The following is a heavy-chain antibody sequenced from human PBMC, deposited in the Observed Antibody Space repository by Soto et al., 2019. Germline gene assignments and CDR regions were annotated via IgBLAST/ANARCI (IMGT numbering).Heavy chain of an antibody. CDR2: IRGDGSNK. J-gene: IGHJ4*02. D-gene: IGHD3-10*01. CDR1: GFIFSDYA. Sequence: GGSLRLSCAASGFIFSDYAMTWVRQAPGKGLEWVAGIRGDGSNKYYADSVKGRFTISRDNSKNTLYLQMNSLRAEDTAVYYCARNYGSGSSIILYYFDYWGQGTLVTVSS. CDR3: ARNYGSGSSIILYYFDY. V-gene: IGHV3-33*08.